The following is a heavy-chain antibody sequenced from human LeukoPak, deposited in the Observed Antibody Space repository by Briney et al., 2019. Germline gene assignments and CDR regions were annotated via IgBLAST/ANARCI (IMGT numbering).Heavy chain of an antibody. CDR3: ARVLYGDYAEYFQH. CDR2: INWNGGST. D-gene: IGHD4-17*01. J-gene: IGHJ1*01. CDR1: GFTFDDYG. V-gene: IGHV3-20*04. Sequence: PGGSLRLSCAASGFTFDDYGKSWVRQAPGKGLEWVSGINWNGGSTGYADSVKGRFTISRDNAKNSLYLQMNSLRAEDTALYYCARVLYGDYAEYFQHWGQGTLVTVSS.